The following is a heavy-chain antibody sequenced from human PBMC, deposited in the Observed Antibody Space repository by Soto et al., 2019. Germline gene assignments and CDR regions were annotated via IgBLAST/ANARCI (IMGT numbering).Heavy chain of an antibody. V-gene: IGHV4-59*01. J-gene: IGHJ5*02. CDR1: GGSISSFY. CDR3: ARDPSSGWYNWFDP. CDR2: ISYSGST. Sequence: SETLSLTWTVSGGSISSFYWNLIRQPPGKGLEWIGYISYSGSTNYNPSLRSRVTISLDTSKNQFSLNLKSVTAADTAVYFCARDPSSGWYNWFDPWGRGTLVTVSS. D-gene: IGHD6-19*01.